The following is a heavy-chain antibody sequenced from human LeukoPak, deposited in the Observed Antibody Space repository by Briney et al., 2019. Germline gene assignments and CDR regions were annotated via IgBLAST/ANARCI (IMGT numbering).Heavy chain of an antibody. CDR3: ARDLWNFYDGSGYHRDLDS. V-gene: IGHV1-18*01. CDR2: IGTYGGDT. J-gene: IGHJ4*02. Sequence: ASVKVSCKATSRISWVRQAPGQGLEWMGWIGTYGGDTYYAQKFQGRITVTTDTSTSTVYMELRTLRSDDTAVYYCARDLWNFYDGSGYHRDLDSWGQGTLVTVSS. CDR1: TSR. D-gene: IGHD3-22*01.